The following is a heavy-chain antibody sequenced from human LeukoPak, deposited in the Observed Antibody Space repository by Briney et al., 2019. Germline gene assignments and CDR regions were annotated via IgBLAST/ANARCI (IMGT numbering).Heavy chain of an antibody. J-gene: IGHJ6*02. CDR1: GFTFSGFA. D-gene: IGHD1-26*01. CDR3: ARRGATPAGYHYAMDV. Sequence: GGSLRLSCAASGFTFSGFAMSWVRRTPGKGLEWVSGISGSGDNTLYADSVKGRFTISRDNAKNSLYLQMNSLRAEDTAVFYCARRGATPAGYHYAMDVWGQGTTVTVSS. CDR2: ISGSGDNT. V-gene: IGHV3-23*01.